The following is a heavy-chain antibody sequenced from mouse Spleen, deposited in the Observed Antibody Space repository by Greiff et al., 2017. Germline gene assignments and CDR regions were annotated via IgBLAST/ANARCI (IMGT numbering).Heavy chain of an antibody. D-gene: IGHD1-1*01. Sequence: QVQLQQPGAELVRPGTSVKLSCKASGYTFTSYWMHWVKQRPGQGLEWIGVIDPSDSYTNYNQKFKGKATLTVDTSSSTAYMQLSSLTSEDSAVYYCARGTTVVEGWFAYWGQGTLVTVSA. CDR3: ARGTTVVEGWFAY. J-gene: IGHJ3*01. CDR1: GYTFTSYW. CDR2: IDPSDSYT. V-gene: IGHV1-59*01.